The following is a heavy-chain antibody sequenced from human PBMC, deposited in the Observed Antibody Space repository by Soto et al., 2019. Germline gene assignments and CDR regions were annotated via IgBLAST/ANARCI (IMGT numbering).Heavy chain of an antibody. CDR1: SGSISSSNW. Sequence: SETLSLTCAVSSGSISSSNWWSWVRQPPGKGLEWIGEIYHSGSTNYNPSLKSRVTISVDKSKNQFSLKLSSVTAADTAVYYCARTSHDYIWGSYRPLDYWGQGTLVTVSS. CDR2: IYHSGST. V-gene: IGHV4-4*02. D-gene: IGHD3-16*02. CDR3: ARTSHDYIWGSYRPLDY. J-gene: IGHJ4*02.